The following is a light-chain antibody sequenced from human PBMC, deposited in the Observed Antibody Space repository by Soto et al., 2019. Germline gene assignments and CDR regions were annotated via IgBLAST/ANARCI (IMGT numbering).Light chain of an antibody. Sequence: EIVLTQSPASLSLSPGKRATLSCRASQSVSSYLAWYQQKLGQAPRLLIYDASNRATDIPARFSGSGSGTDFTLTFSSLEPEDFAVYYCQQRSNWPLTFGQGTNVDIK. J-gene: IGKJ1*01. CDR1: QSVSSY. CDR3: QQRSNWPLT. CDR2: DAS. V-gene: IGKV3-11*01.